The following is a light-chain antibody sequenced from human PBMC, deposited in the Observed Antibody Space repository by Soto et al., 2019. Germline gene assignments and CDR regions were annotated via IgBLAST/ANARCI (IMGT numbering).Light chain of an antibody. CDR1: SSDVGNYNY. J-gene: IGLJ3*02. V-gene: IGLV2-11*01. CDR3: CSYAGRYALWV. Sequence: QSALPQNRSVSGSHGQSVTISCTGTSSDVGNYNYVSWYQQHPGKAPKVMIYDVSKRPSGVPDRFSGSKSVNTASLTISGLHVYDEADYYCCSYAGRYALWVFGGGTKLTVL. CDR2: DVS.